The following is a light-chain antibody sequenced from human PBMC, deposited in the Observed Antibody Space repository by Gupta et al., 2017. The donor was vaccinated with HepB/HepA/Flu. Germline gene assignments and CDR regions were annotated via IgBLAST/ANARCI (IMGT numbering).Light chain of an antibody. CDR3: QQYNSYSPYT. CDR2: EAS. Sequence: DIQMAQSPPTLSASVGDRVTITCRASRNIERRLDWYQQKPGKAPKLLIYEASSLESGVPSRFSGSESGTEFTLTISSLQPEDFATYYCQQYNSYSPYTFGQGTKLEIK. CDR1: RNIERR. V-gene: IGKV1-5*03. J-gene: IGKJ2*01.